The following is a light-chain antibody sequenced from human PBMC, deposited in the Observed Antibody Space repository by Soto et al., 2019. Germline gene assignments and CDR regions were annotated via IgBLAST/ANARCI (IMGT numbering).Light chain of an antibody. CDR1: QDINRW. J-gene: IGKJ5*01. Sequence: DIQMTQSPSTLSASVGDRVTITCRASQDINRWLAWYQQKPGKAPKILIYNADTLESGVPSRFSGSGYGTEFILTISSLQPDDFATYYCQQANSFPITFGQGTRLEIK. CDR2: NAD. CDR3: QQANSFPIT. V-gene: IGKV1-5*01.